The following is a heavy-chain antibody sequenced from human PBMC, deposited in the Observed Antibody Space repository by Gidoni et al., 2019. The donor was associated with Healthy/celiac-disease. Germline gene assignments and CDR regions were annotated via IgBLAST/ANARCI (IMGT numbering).Heavy chain of an antibody. D-gene: IGHD3-22*01. CDR2: FDPEDGET. Sequence: QVQLVQSGAAVKKPGASVKVSCKVSGYTLPELSMHWVRQAPGKGLEWMGGFDPEDGETIYAQKFQGRVTMTEDTSTDTAYMELSSLRSEDTAVYYCATGGYYYDSSGYFSFFDYWGQGTLVTVSS. J-gene: IGHJ4*02. V-gene: IGHV1-24*01. CDR3: ATGGYYYDSSGYFSFFDY. CDR1: GYTLPELS.